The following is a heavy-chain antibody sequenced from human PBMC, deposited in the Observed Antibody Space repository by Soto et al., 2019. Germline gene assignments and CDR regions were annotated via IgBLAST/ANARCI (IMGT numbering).Heavy chain of an antibody. Sequence: EVQLVESGGGLVQPGRSLRLSCAASGFTFDDYAVHWVRQAPGKGLEWVSGISWNSGSIGYADSVKGRFTISRDNAKNSLYLQMNSLRAEDTALYYCAKDIGEYSRAGFDYWGQGTLVTVSS. CDR3: AKDIGEYSRAGFDY. CDR2: ISWNSGSI. D-gene: IGHD6-6*01. V-gene: IGHV3-9*01. CDR1: GFTFDDYA. J-gene: IGHJ4*02.